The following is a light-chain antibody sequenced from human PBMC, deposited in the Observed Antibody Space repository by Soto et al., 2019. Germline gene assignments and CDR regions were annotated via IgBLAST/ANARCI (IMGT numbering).Light chain of an antibody. CDR2: DAS. CDR1: QTSSIW. Sequence: DIQMPQSPSTLSGSVGDRVTITCRPSQTSSIWLAWYQQKPGKASKLLIYDASILESGVPSRFSGSGSGTEFTLTISSLQPDDFATYYCQQYNSYRTFGQGTKVDIK. V-gene: IGKV1-5*01. CDR3: QQYNSYRT. J-gene: IGKJ1*01.